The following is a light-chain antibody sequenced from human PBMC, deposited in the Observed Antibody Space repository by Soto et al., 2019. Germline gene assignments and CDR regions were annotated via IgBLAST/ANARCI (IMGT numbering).Light chain of an antibody. J-gene: IGKJ2*01. CDR3: QNYTYSPYT. CDR1: QSVASA. V-gene: IGKV3-15*01. CDR2: GAS. Sequence: EVLRTQSPDILSVSPGDTAILSCRASQSVASALAWYQQRPGQPPRVIMYGASVRPTGLPDRFSGSRSGTQFPLPISSLQSDAVAVYFCQNYTYSPYTFGQGPQLASK.